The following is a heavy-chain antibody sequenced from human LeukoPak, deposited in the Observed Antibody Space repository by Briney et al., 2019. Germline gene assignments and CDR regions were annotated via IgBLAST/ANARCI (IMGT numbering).Heavy chain of an antibody. V-gene: IGHV4-59*08. CDR2: IYYSGSI. J-gene: IGHJ4*02. CDR1: GGSISSYY. CDR3: ARRVAATGSFDY. Sequence: SETLSLTRTVSGGSISSYYWSWIRQAPGKGLEWIGYIYYSGSINYNPSLKSRVTISVDTSKNQFSLKVRSVTAADTAMYYCARRVAATGSFDYWGQGILVAVSS. D-gene: IGHD6-13*01.